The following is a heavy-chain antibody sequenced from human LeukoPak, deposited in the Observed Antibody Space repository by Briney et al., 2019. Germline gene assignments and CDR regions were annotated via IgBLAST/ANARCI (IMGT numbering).Heavy chain of an antibody. CDR1: GFTFDDYS. J-gene: IGHJ3*01. D-gene: IGHD5-18*01. Sequence: PGGSLRLSCASSGFTFDDYSVHWVRQRPGRGLEWVSLISWDGSDTDYGVSVKGRFSISRDNSQNSLYLQMNSLRTEDTALYYCAKDLNTAWGDAFDVWGQGTIVSVSS. CDR2: ISWDGSDT. CDR3: AKDLNTAWGDAFDV. V-gene: IGHV3-43*01.